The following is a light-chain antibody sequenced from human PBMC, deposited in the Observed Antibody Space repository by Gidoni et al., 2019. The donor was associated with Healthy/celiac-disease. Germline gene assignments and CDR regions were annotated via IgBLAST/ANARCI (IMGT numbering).Light chain of an antibody. J-gene: IGKJ1*01. Sequence: DIQMTQSPSSLSASVGDRVTITCRASQRISSYLNWYQQKPGKDPKLLIYAASSLQSGVPSRFSGSGSGTDYTLTISSLQPEDFATYYCQQSYSTPRGTFGEGTKVEIK. CDR2: AAS. V-gene: IGKV1-39*01. CDR1: QRISSY. CDR3: QQSYSTPRGT.